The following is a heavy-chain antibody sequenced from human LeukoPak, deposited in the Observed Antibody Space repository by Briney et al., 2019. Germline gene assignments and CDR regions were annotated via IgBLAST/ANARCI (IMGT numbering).Heavy chain of an antibody. V-gene: IGHV4-34*01. CDR2: INHSGST. D-gene: IGHD6-13*01. J-gene: IGHJ4*02. CDR1: GGSFSGYY. Sequence: SETLSLTCAVYGGSFSGYYWSWIRQPPGKGLEWIGEINHSGSTNYNPSLKSRVTISVDTSKNQFSLKLSSVTAADTAVYYCARDPIGAAAGNDYWGQGTLVTVSS. CDR3: ARDPIGAAAGNDY.